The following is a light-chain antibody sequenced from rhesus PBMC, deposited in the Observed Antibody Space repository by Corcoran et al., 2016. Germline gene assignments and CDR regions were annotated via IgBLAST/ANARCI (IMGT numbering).Light chain of an antibody. J-gene: IGKJ4*01. CDR2: TAS. CDR3: QNGYATPVT. CDR1: ENVNNY. Sequence: DIQMTQSPSSLSASVGDRVTITCRASENVNNYLNWYQKKPGKAPNLYIYTASTLQSGVPSRFTGSGSGTDYTFSISSLQPEDVATYYCQNGYATPVTFGGGTKVELK. V-gene: IGKV1-74*01.